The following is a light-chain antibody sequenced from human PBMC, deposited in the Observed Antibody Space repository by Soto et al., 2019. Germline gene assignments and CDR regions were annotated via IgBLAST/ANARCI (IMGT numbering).Light chain of an antibody. J-gene: IGLJ1*01. CDR1: SSDIGSYNY. V-gene: IGLV2-14*01. CDR2: EVR. Sequence: QSVLTQTASVYESHGQSITNSCTGKSSDIGSYNYVAWYKQFPGKTPKLIIYEVRNRPSGVSFRFSGSKSGNTASLTISGLQAEDEADYYCISYRGSDTSYVFGTGTKVTVL. CDR3: ISYRGSDTSYV.